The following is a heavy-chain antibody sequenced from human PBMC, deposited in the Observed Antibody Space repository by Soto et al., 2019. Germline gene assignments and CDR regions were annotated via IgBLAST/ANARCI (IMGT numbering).Heavy chain of an antibody. CDR3: ARDSPYYDILTGPADY. CDR1: GYTFTSYG. J-gene: IGHJ4*02. V-gene: IGHV1-18*01. CDR2: ISAYNGNT. Sequence: GASVKVSCKASGYTFTSYGISWVRQAPGQGLEWMGWISAYNGNTNYAQKLQGRVTMTTDTSTSTAYMELRSLRSDDTAVYYCARDSPYYDILTGPADYWGQGTLVTVS. D-gene: IGHD3-9*01.